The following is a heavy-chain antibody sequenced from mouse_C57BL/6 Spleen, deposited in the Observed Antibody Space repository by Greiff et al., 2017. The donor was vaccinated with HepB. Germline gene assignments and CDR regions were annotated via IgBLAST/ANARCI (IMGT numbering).Heavy chain of an antibody. CDR3: ASRANWDYFDY. D-gene: IGHD4-1*01. CDR2: ISSGGSYT. V-gene: IGHV5-6*02. J-gene: IGHJ2*01. CDR1: GFTFSSYG. Sequence: EVKLVESGGDLVKPGGSLKLSCAASGFTFSSYGMSWVRQTPDKRLEWVATISSGGSYTYYPDSVKGRFTISRDNAKNTLYLQMSSLKSEDTAMYYCASRANWDYFDYWGQGTTLTVSS.